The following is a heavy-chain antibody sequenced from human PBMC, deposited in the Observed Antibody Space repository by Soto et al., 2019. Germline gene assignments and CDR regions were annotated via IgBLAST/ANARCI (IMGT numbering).Heavy chain of an antibody. V-gene: IGHV3-11*06. D-gene: IGHD3-9*01. CDR3: ARVRYDILTGYYSTPDY. Sequence: PGGSLRLSCAASGFTFSDYYMSWIRQAPGKGLEWVSYISSSSSYTNYADSVKGRFTISRDNAKNSLYLQMNSLRAEDTAVYYCARVRYDILTGYYSTPDYWGQGTLVTVSS. CDR2: ISSSSSYT. CDR1: GFTFSDYY. J-gene: IGHJ4*02.